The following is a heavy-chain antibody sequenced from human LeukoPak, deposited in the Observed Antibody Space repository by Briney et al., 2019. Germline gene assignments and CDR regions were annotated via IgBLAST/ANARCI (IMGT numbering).Heavy chain of an antibody. CDR3: ARDGGYSYGPYYYYYGMDV. CDR2: IYYSGSP. Sequence: SETLSLTCTVSGGSISSYYWSWIRQPPGKGLEWIGYIYYSGSPNYNPSLKSRVTISVDTSKNQFSLKLSSVTAADTAVYYCARDGGYSYGPYYYYYGMDVWGQGTTVTVSS. CDR1: GGSISSYY. J-gene: IGHJ6*02. V-gene: IGHV4-59*01. D-gene: IGHD5-18*01.